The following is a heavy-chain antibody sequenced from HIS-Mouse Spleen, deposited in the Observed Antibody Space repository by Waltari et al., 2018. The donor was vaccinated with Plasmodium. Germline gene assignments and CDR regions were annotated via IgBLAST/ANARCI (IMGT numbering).Heavy chain of an antibody. V-gene: IGHV4-34*01. CDR2: INPRGST. Sequence: QVQLQQWGAGLLKPSETLALTCAVHGWSFNGYYWSWIRQPPGKGLEWIGEINPRGSTNYNPSLKSRVTISVDTSKNQFSLKLSSVTAADTAVYYCARLVVVASKDSYWGQGTLVTVSS. CDR1: GWSFNGYY. D-gene: IGHD2-15*01. J-gene: IGHJ4*02. CDR3: ARLVVVASKDSY.